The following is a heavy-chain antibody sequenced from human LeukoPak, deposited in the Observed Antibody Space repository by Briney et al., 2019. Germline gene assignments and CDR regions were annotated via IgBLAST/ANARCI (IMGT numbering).Heavy chain of an antibody. J-gene: IGHJ6*02. V-gene: IGHV3-9*01. CDR2: ISWNSGSI. Sequence: GGSLRLSCAASGFTFDDYAMHWVRQAPGKGLEWVSGISWNSGSIGYADSVKGRFTISRDNAKNSLYLQMNSLRAEDTALYYCAKDIGYSYGYCYYYGMDVWGQGTTVTVSS. CDR1: GFTFDDYA. D-gene: IGHD5-18*01. CDR3: AKDIGYSYGYCYYYGMDV.